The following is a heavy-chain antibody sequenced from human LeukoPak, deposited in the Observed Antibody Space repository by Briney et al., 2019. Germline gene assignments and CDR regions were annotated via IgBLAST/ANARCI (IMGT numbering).Heavy chain of an antibody. CDR3: ASASSHRIAAGGDY. V-gene: IGHV3-74*01. J-gene: IGHJ4*02. Sequence: PGGSLRLSCAASGFAFSNYWMHWVRQAPGRGLVWVSRINSDGGSRNYADSVKGRFTISRANAKNTLFLQMNSLRAEDTAVYYCASASSHRIAAGGDYWRQGSVVAVSS. CDR2: INSDGGSR. D-gene: IGHD6-13*01. CDR1: GFAFSNYW.